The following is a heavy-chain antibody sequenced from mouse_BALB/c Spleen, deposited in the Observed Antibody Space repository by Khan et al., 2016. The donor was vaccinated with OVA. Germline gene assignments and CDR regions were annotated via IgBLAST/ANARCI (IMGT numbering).Heavy chain of an antibody. Sequence: VQLQQSETVLARPGASVKMSCKTSGYIFTSYWIHWVKQRPGQGLEWIGGIFPGSTDTSYNQKFKDKAKLTAVTSASTAYMELSSLTKEESAVYYGTRAGFGAFAYWGLGTLVTVSA. CDR2: IFPGSTDT. CDR1: GYIFTSYW. V-gene: IGHV1-5*01. D-gene: IGHD3-1*01. CDR3: TRAGFGAFAY. J-gene: IGHJ3*01.